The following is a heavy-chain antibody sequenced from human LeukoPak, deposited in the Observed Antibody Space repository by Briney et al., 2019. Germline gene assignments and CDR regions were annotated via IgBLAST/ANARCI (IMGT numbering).Heavy chain of an antibody. D-gene: IGHD2-8*02. V-gene: IGHV1-2*02. CDR1: GYTFTSYG. CDR2: INPNSGGT. J-gene: IGHJ6*03. Sequence: ASVKVSCKASGYTFTSYGISRVRQAPGQGVEWMGWINPNSGGTNYAQKFQGRVTMTRDTSISTAYMELSRLRSDDTAVYYCARAYWEYYMDVWGKGTTVTVSS. CDR3: ARAYWEYYMDV.